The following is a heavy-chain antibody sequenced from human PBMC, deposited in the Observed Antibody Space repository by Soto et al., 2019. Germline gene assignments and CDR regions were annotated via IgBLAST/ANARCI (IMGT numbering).Heavy chain of an antibody. CDR3: ARVLGTVTIRD. Sequence: QVQLVQSGAEVKKPGSSVKVSCKASGGTFSSYTISWVRQAPGQGLEWMGRIIPILRIANYAQKFQGRVTITADKSTSTAYMELSSLRSEDTAVYYCARVLGTVTIRDWGQGTLVTVSS. CDR1: GGTFSSYT. V-gene: IGHV1-69*02. CDR2: IIPILRIA. D-gene: IGHD4-17*01. J-gene: IGHJ4*02.